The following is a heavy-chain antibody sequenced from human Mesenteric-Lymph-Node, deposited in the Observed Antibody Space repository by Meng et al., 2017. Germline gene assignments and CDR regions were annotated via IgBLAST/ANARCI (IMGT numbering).Heavy chain of an antibody. CDR2: IFHSGTT. CDR1: GYSISSGYY. D-gene: IGHD6-19*01. V-gene: IGHV4-38-2*02. Sequence: SETLSLTCAVSGYSISSGYYWGWIRQSPGKGLEWIASIFHSGTTYYNPSLKSRVTISVDTSKNQFSLKLSSVTAADTAVYYCARDRKLDSSGWYPRYDAFDIWGQGKRV. CDR3: ARDRKLDSSGWYPRYDAFDI. J-gene: IGHJ3*02.